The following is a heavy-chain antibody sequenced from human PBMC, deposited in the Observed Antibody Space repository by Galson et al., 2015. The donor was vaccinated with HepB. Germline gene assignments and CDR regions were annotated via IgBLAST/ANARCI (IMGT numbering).Heavy chain of an antibody. J-gene: IGHJ4*02. Sequence: SVKVSGKASGGSFTSSTGNWVGQVPREGLEWMGRIISILDRTNYPQTFQDRVTTTADRSTGTFYLEVNSLRYDDTAVYYCATRVVVVPAVYEYWGQGTLVIVSS. D-gene: IGHD2-15*01. V-gene: IGHV1-69*02. CDR3: ATRVVVVPAVYEY. CDR1: GGSFTSST. CDR2: IISILDRT.